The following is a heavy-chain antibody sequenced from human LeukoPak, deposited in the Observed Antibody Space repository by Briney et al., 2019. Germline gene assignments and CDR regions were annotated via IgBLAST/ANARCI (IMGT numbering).Heavy chain of an antibody. CDR3: AKNLRGNYDTLTAFDP. J-gene: IGHJ5*02. D-gene: IGHD3-9*01. V-gene: IGHV3-23*01. Sequence: GGSLRLSCAASGFIFSNYAMAWVRQAPGKGLEWVSAITGTAYKTYYADSVKGRFTISRDNSKNTLYPQMNTLRAEDTAIYYCAKNLRGNYDTLTAFDPWGPGTLVTVSS. CDR2: ITGTAYKT. CDR1: GFIFSNYA.